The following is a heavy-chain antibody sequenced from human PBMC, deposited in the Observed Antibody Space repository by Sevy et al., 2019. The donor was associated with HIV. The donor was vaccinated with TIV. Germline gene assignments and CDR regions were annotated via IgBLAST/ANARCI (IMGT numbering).Heavy chain of an antibody. CDR2: FDPEDGEI. J-gene: IGHJ4*02. Sequence: ASVKVSCKVSGYTLSELSMHWVRQAPGKGLEWMGSFDPEDGEILYAQKLQGRNTMTEDTSTDTAYMELSSLRSEDTAVYYCATTKDYYDSSGSSFVYWGQGTLVTVSS. CDR3: ATTKDYYDSSGSSFVY. V-gene: IGHV1-24*01. CDR1: GYTLSELS. D-gene: IGHD3-22*01.